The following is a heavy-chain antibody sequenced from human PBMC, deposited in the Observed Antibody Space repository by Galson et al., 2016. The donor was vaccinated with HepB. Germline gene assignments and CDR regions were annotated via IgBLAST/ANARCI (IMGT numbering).Heavy chain of an antibody. CDR1: GGTLNSYP. CDR3: ATAIVGVTTSFDY. CDR2: IIPIFGPA. J-gene: IGHJ4*02. D-gene: IGHD1-26*01. Sequence: SVKVSCKAPGGTLNSYPITWLRQAPGQGPEWMGGIIPIFGPAKYAQKFQGRVTITADESTSTVYMELSSLRSEDTAVYYCATAIVGVTTSFDYWGQGTLVTVSS. V-gene: IGHV1-69*13.